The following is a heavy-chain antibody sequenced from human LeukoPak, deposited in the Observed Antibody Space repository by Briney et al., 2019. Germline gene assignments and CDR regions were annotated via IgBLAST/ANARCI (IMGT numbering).Heavy chain of an antibody. CDR1: GYTLTELS. CDR3: ATQTNRGLTFDY. D-gene: IGHD7-27*01. CDR2: FDPEDGET. V-gene: IGHV1-24*01. J-gene: IGHJ4*02. Sequence: ASVKVSCKVSGYTLTELSMHWVRQAPGKGLEWKGGFDPEDGETIYAQKFQGRVTMTEDTSTDTAYMELSSLRSEDTAVYYCATQTNRGLTFDYWGQGTLVTVSS.